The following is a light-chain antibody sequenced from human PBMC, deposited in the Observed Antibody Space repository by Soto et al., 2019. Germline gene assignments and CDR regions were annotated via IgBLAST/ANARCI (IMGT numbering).Light chain of an antibody. Sequence: EIVLTQSPGTLSLSPGERATLSCRASQSVTSYLAWYQQKPGQAPRLLIYDVSNRASGIPARFSGSGSETDFTLTISRLEPEDFAVYYCQQYGSPPITFGQGTRLEIK. V-gene: IGKV3-20*01. CDR1: QSVTSY. CDR2: DVS. CDR3: QQYGSPPIT. J-gene: IGKJ5*01.